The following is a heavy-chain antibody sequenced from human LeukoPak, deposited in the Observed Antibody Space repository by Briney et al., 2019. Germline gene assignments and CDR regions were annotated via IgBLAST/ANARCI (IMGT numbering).Heavy chain of an antibody. CDR1: GYTFTSYG. CDR2: ISAYNGNT. Sequence: GASVTVSCKASGYTFTSYGISWVRQAPGQGLEWMGWISAYNGNTNYAQKPQGRVTLTTDTSTSTAYMELRSLRSDDTAVYYCARSLMGRGVNYYYGMDVWGQGTRVSVSS. CDR3: ARSLMGRGVNYYYGMDV. V-gene: IGHV1-18*01. J-gene: IGHJ6*02. D-gene: IGHD3-10*01.